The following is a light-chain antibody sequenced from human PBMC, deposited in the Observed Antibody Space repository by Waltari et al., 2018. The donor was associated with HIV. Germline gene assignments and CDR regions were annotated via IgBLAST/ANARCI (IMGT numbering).Light chain of an antibody. V-gene: IGKV1D-16*01. CDR2: AAS. CDR3: QQYKSYPIT. CDR1: QGISTW. J-gene: IGKJ5*01. Sequence: IQMTQSPSSLSASVGDRVTITCRANQGISTWLAWYQQKPEKAPKSLIYAASSLQSGVPSRFSGSGSGTDFTLTINSLQPEDFGNYYCQQYKSYPITFGQGTRLEIK.